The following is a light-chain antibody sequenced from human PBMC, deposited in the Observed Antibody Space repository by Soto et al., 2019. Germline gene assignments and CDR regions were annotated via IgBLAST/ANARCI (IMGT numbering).Light chain of an antibody. CDR3: QQYYTAPFT. J-gene: IGKJ4*01. CDR1: QSVLYSSNNKNY. Sequence: DIVMTQSPVSLAVSLGERATINCKSSQSVLYSSNNKNYLAWYQQKPGQPPQLLIYWASTRESGVPDRFSGSASGTDFTLTISNLQAEDVAVYYCQQYYTAPFTFGGGTKVEIK. CDR2: WAS. V-gene: IGKV4-1*01.